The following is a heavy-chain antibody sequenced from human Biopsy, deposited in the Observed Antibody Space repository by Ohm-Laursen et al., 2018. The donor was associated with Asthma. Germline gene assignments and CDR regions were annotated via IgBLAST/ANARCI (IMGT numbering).Heavy chain of an antibody. D-gene: IGHD6-19*01. CDR2: LHYSGSPYYT. J-gene: IGHJ5*02. Sequence: SDTLSLTCTVSGGSISNSNYYWGWIRQSPGKGLEWIGSLHYSGSPYYTFYNPSLESRVTISLDASKNEFSLRLTYVTAADTAVYYCARASVAASSNWFDPWGQGTLVTVSS. CDR1: GGSISNSNYY. V-gene: IGHV4-39*01. CDR3: ARASVAASSNWFDP.